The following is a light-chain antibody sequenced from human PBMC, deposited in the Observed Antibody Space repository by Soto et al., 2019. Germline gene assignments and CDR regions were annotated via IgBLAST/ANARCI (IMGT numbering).Light chain of an antibody. CDR2: EVS. Sequence: QSALTQPASVSGSPGQSITISCTGTSIDVGGYNYVSWYQQQSGKGPKLMIYEVSNRPSGVSNRFSGSRSGNTASLTISGLQAEDEADYYCSSYTSINSYVFGSGTKVTVL. V-gene: IGLV2-14*01. CDR3: SSYTSINSYV. CDR1: SIDVGGYNY. J-gene: IGLJ1*01.